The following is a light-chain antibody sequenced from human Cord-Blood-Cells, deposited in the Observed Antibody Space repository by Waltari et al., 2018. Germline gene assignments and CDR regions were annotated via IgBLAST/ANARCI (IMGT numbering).Light chain of an antibody. Sequence: QSALTQPASVSGSPGQSITISCTGTSSDVGSYNLVSWYQQHPGKAPKLMIYEGSKRPSGVSNRFPGSKSGNTASLTISGLQAEDEADYYCCSYAGSSTLVFGTGTKVTVL. J-gene: IGLJ1*01. CDR1: SSDVGSYNL. V-gene: IGLV2-23*01. CDR2: EGS. CDR3: CSYAGSSTLV.